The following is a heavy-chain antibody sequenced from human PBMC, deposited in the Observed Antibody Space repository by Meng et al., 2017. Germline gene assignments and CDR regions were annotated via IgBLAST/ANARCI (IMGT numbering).Heavy chain of an antibody. CDR2: IIPIFGTA. D-gene: IGHD6-13*01. Sequence: QVQLLQSGAGVKKPGSSVKVSCKASGGTFSSYAISWVRQAPGQGLEWMGGIIPIFGTANYAQKFQGRVTITADKSTSTAYMELSSLRSEDTAVYYCARVAYVGGAAAPDYWGQGTLVIVSS. CDR3: ARVAYVGGAAAPDY. CDR1: GGTFSSYA. J-gene: IGHJ4*02. V-gene: IGHV1-69*06.